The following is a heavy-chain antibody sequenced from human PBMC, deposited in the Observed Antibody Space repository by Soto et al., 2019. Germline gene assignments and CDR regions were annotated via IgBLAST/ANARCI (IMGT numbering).Heavy chain of an antibody. CDR1: DDSFRGAEYY. Sequence: SETLSLTCTVSDDSFRGAEYYWSWIRQPLGKGPEWIGYTHYNGDTKYNPALRSRVTMSEDTSKNQFSLRLSSVTAADTAVYFCARGPAYIDGWRTFDLWGRGXLVTVYS. CDR3: ARGPAYIDGWRTFDL. J-gene: IGHJ4*02. V-gene: IGHV4-61*08. D-gene: IGHD6-19*01. CDR2: THYNGDT.